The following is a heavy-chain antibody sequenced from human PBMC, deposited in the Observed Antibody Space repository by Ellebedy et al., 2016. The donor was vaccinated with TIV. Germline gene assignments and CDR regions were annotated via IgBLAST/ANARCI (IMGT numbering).Heavy chain of an antibody. Sequence: GESLKISCKASGFTFTHYWIGWVRQMPGKGLEWMGIIYPGDSHSRYSPSFQGHITMSVDKSTDTAYLQWSRLRASDTAWYYCARQSVVVDYYGLDVWGQGTAVVVSS. CDR1: GFTFTHYW. V-gene: IGHV5-51*01. J-gene: IGHJ6*02. D-gene: IGHD6-6*01. CDR2: IYPGDSHS. CDR3: ARQSVVVDYYGLDV.